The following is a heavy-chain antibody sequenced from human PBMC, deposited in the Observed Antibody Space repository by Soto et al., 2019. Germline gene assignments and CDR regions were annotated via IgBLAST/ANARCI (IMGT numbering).Heavy chain of an antibody. CDR1: EYSFTTSW. CDR3: ARHVRSGFYYGMDV. V-gene: IGHV5-51*01. J-gene: IGHJ6*02. D-gene: IGHD5-12*01. CDR2: IFPDDSDT. Sequence: LGESLKISCKGSEYSFTTSWIAWVRQMPGKGLEWMGVIFPDDSDTRYSPSFQGQVTISADKSIITAYLQWSSLQASDTAMYYCARHVRSGFYYGMDVWGQGTTVTVSS.